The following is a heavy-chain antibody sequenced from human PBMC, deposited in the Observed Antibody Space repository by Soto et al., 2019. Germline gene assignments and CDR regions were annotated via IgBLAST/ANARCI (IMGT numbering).Heavy chain of an antibody. CDR3: AREPTVTHNWFDP. V-gene: IGHV1-8*01. CDR1: GYSLTSYD. J-gene: IGHJ5*02. CDR2: MNPNSGNT. Sequence: SVKVSCQDCGYSLTSYDINWVGPATGRGLEWMGWMNPNSGNTGYAQKFQGRVTMTRNTSISTAYMELSSLRSEDTAVYYCAREPTVTHNWFDPWGQGTLVTVSS. D-gene: IGHD4-17*01.